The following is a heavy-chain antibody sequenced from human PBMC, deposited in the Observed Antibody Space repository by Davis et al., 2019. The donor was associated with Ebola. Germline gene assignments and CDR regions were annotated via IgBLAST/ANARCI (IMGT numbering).Heavy chain of an antibody. Sequence: PGGSLRLSCAASGFTFSTYWMSWVRQAPGKGLEWVASLKQDGSEKYNVDSVKGRFTISTNNAKNSLYLQMNSLTAEDTAVYYCARMDWNDEEAFDIWGQGTMVTVSS. CDR2: LKQDGSEK. V-gene: IGHV3-7*01. J-gene: IGHJ3*02. CDR1: GFTFSTYW. CDR3: ARMDWNDEEAFDI. D-gene: IGHD1-1*01.